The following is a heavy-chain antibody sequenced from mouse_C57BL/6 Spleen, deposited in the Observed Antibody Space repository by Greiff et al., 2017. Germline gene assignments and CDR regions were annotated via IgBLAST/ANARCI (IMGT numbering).Heavy chain of an antibody. CDR1: GFSLSTFGMG. CDR2: IWWDDDK. V-gene: IGHV8-8*01. J-gene: IGHJ4*01. Sequence: VTLKVSGPGILQPSQTLSLTCAFSGFSLSTFGMGVGWIRQPSGMGLEWLEHIWWDDDKHYNPAQKSRFTNSKVTSKNQEFLKIANVDTTDTATYYCARTAQALDAMDYWGQGTSVTVSS. D-gene: IGHD3-2*02. CDR3: ARTAQALDAMDY.